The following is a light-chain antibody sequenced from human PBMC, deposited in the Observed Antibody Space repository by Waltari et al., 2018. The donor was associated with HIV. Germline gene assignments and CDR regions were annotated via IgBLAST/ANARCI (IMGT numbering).Light chain of an antibody. V-gene: IGLV1-51*01. Sequence: HSVLTQPPSVSAAPGQKVTISCSGSSSNIGNNYVSWYQQFPGTAPKLPIYDNNTRPSGSPDRFSGTKSGTSATLGITGLQTGDEAGYYCGAWDSGLSAWVFGGGTKLTVL. CDR2: DNN. CDR1: SSNIGNNY. CDR3: GAWDSGLSAWV. J-gene: IGLJ3*02.